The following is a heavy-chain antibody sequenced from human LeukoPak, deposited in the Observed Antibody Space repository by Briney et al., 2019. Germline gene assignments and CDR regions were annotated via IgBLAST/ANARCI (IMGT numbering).Heavy chain of an antibody. CDR2: IDKKDKGYATAT. CDR1: GFTFSGSA. J-gene: IGHJ5*02. Sequence: GGCLRLSCAASGFTFSGSAIHWVRQSSGKGLEWVGQIDKKDKGYATATAYAASVKGRFTISRDDSINTAYLQMKSLKTEDTALYYCTRDSGTYNWFDPGGQETRVTVSS. V-gene: IGHV3-73*01. D-gene: IGHD1-26*01. CDR3: TRDSGTYNWFDP.